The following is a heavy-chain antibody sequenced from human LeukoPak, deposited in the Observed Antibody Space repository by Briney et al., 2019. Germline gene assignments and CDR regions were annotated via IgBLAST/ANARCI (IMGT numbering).Heavy chain of an antibody. D-gene: IGHD3-22*01. V-gene: IGHV3-74*01. Sequence: GGSLRLSCAASGFTFSSYWMHWVRQAPGKGLVWVSRINSDGSSTSYADSVKGRFTISRDNAKNTLYLQMNSLRAEDTAVYYCASLGYYYDSSGYTTTFDYWGQGTLVTVSS. CDR2: INSDGSST. CDR3: ASLGYYYDSSGYTTTFDY. J-gene: IGHJ4*02. CDR1: GFTFSSYW.